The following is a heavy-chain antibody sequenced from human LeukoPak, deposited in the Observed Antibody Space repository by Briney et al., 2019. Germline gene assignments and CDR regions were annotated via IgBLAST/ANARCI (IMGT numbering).Heavy chain of an antibody. CDR1: GGSISSYY. V-gene: IGHV4-59*01. CDR2: IYYSGST. J-gene: IGHJ4*02. Sequence: SETLSLTCTVSGGSISSYYWSWIRQPPGKGLEWIGYIYYSGSTNYNPSLKSRVTISVDTSKNQFSLKLSSVTAADTAVYYCARDPGDGDPEGYFDYWGQGTLVTVSS. D-gene: IGHD5-24*01. CDR3: ARDPGDGDPEGYFDY.